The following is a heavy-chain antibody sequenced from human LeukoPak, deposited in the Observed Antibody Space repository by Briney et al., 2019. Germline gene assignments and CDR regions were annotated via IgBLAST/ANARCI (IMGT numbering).Heavy chain of an antibody. D-gene: IGHD3-10*01. Sequence: GGSLRLSCAASGFTFSSYSMNWVRQAPGKGLEWVSSIRSSSSYIYYADSLKGRFTISRDNSKNTLYLQMNSLRAEDTAVYFCARGGAWLGELLNKDEVYYFDYWGQGALVTVSS. V-gene: IGHV3-21*01. CDR3: ARGGAWLGELLNKDEVYYFDY. CDR1: GFTFSSYS. J-gene: IGHJ4*02. CDR2: IRSSSSYI.